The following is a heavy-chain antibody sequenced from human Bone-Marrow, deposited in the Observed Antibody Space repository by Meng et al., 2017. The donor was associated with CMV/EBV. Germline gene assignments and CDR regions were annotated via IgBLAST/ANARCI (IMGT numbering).Heavy chain of an antibody. J-gene: IGHJ5*02. D-gene: IGHD2-2*01. CDR3: ARTLGYCSSTSCFLFWFDP. Sequence: TSGVGVSWIRQPPGKALEWLALIYWNDDKRYSPSLKSRLTITKDTSKNQVVLTMTNMDPVDTATYYCARTLGYCSSTSCFLFWFDPWGQGTLVTVSS. CDR2: IYWNDDK. V-gene: IGHV2-5*01. CDR1: TSGVG.